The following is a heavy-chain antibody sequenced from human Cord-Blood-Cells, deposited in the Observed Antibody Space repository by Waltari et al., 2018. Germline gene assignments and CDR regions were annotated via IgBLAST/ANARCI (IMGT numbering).Heavy chain of an antibody. V-gene: IGHV1-69*09. CDR1: GGTFSSYA. D-gene: IGHD6-13*01. Sequence: QVQLLQSGAEVKKPGSSVKVSCKASGGTFSSYAISWVRQAPGQGLEWMGRIIPILGIANYAQKFQGRVTITADKSTSTAYMELSSLRSEDTAVYYCARGIAAANDAFDIWGQGTMVTVSS. J-gene: IGHJ3*02. CDR2: IIPILGIA. CDR3: ARGIAAANDAFDI.